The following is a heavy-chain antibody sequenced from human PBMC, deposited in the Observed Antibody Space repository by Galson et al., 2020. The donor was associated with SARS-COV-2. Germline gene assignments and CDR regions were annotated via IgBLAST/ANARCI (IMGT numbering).Heavy chain of an antibody. CDR2: ISSSSSYI. J-gene: IGHJ4*02. Sequence: LSLTCAASGFTFSSYSMNWVRQAPGKGLEWVSSISSSSSYIYYADSVKGRFTISRDNAKNSLYLQMNSLRAEDTAVYYCARDTYYYDSSGYVFDYWGQGTLVTVSS. CDR1: GFTFSSYS. D-gene: IGHD3-22*01. V-gene: IGHV3-21*01. CDR3: ARDTYYYDSSGYVFDY.